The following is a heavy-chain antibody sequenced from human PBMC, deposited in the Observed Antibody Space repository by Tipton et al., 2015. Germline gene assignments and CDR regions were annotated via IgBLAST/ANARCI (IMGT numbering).Heavy chain of an antibody. D-gene: IGHD2-15*01. Sequence: SLRLSCAASGSTFNTYALAWVRQAPGRGLEWVSTISASGSLTYYTDSVKGRFTISRDNSRDTLYLQVNSLRADDTGIYYCAKDNGGRLVANSRFIDYWGQGTLVTVSS. CDR1: GSTFNTYA. CDR3: AKDNGGRLVANSRFIDY. V-gene: IGHV3-23*01. J-gene: IGHJ4*02. CDR2: ISASGSLT.